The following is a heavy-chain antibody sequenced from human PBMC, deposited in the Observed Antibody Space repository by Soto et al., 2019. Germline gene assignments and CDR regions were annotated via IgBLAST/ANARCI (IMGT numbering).Heavy chain of an antibody. CDR1: GGSINSSSYF. D-gene: IGHD6-19*01. V-gene: IGHV4-39*01. CDR3: ARHYSSGSRNWFDP. J-gene: IGHJ5*02. Sequence: SETLSLTCSVSGGSINSSSYFWGWVRQPPGKGPEWIGSIYYSGSTYYNPSLRSRVTISVDTSKNQFSLKLSSVTAADTAVFYCARHYSSGSRNWFDPWGQGTLVTVSS. CDR2: IYYSGST.